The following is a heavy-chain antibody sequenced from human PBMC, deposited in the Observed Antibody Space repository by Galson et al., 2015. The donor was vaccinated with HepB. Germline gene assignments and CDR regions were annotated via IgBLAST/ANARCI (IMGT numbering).Heavy chain of an antibody. J-gene: IGHJ4*02. V-gene: IGHV3-15*01. D-gene: IGHD2-15*01. Sequence: SLRLSCAASGFTFSKAWMSWVRQAPGKGLEWVGRIKSKTDGGTTDYAAPVKGRFTISRDDSKKNLYLQMNSLKTEDTAVYYCVVVVVAATEYFDYWGLGALVTVSS. CDR1: GFTFSKAW. CDR2: IKSKTDGGTT. CDR3: VVVVVAATEYFDY.